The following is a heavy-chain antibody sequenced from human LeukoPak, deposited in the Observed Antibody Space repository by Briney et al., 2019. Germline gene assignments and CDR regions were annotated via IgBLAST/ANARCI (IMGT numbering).Heavy chain of an antibody. CDR3: ASQTPRRLPIAVADYFDY. CDR2: ISTGGNTK. Sequence: GGSLRLSCAASGFNFNNYEMNWVRQAPGKGLEWVSYISTGGNTKYHADSVKGRFTISRDNAKNSLYLQMNSLRAEDTAVYYCASQTPRRLPIAVADYFDYWGQGTLVTVSS. V-gene: IGHV3-48*03. D-gene: IGHD6-19*01. J-gene: IGHJ4*02. CDR1: GFNFNNYE.